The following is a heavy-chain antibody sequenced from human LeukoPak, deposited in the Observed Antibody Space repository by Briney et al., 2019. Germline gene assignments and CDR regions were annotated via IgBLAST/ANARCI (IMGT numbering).Heavy chain of an antibody. CDR1: GFTFSSYW. CDR2: IYSGGST. Sequence: GGSLRLSCAASGFTFSSYWMSWVRQAPGKGLEWVSVIYSGGSTYYADSVKGRFTISRDNSKNTLYLQMNSLRAEDTAVYYCARARSYGERIDYWGQGTLVTVSS. J-gene: IGHJ4*02. CDR3: ARARSYGERIDY. D-gene: IGHD4-17*01. V-gene: IGHV3-53*01.